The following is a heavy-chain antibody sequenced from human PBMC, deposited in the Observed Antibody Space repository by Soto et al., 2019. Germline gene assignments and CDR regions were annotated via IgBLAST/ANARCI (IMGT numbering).Heavy chain of an antibody. CDR1: GFTFSNAW. CDR3: TTDFVVPWNRLFDY. V-gene: IGHV3-15*01. Sequence: EVQLVESGGGLVKPGGSLRLSCAASGFTFSNAWMSWVRQAPGKGLEWVGRIKSKTDGGTTDYAAPVKGRFTISRDDSKNTLYLQMNSLKTADTAVYYCTTDFVVPWNRLFDYWGQGTLVTVSS. CDR2: IKSKTDGGTT. J-gene: IGHJ4*02. D-gene: IGHD1-1*01.